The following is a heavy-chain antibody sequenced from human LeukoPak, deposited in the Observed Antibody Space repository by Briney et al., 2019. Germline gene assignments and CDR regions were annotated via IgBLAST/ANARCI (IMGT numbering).Heavy chain of an antibody. J-gene: IGHJ4*02. CDR3: AIAVAGTANY. V-gene: IGHV1-18*01. CDR1: GYTFTSYG. CDR2: ISAYNGNT. D-gene: IGHD6-19*01. Sequence: ASVKVSCKASGYTFTSYGISWVRQAPGQGLEWMGWISAYNGNTNYARKLQGRVTMTTDTSTSTVYMELRSLRSDDTAVYYCAIAVAGTANYWGQGTLVTVSS.